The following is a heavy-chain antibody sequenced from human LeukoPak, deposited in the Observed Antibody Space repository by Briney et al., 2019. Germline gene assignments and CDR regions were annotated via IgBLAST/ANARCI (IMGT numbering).Heavy chain of an antibody. Sequence: SETLSLTCTVSGYSISSGYYWGWIRQPPGKGLEWTGSIHHSGSTYYNPSLKSRVTISVDTSKNQFSLKPSSVTAADTAVYYCARDHNYDSSGYYYAPLGYWGQGTLVTVSS. J-gene: IGHJ4*02. D-gene: IGHD3-22*01. CDR1: GYSISSGYY. V-gene: IGHV4-38-2*02. CDR2: IHHSGST. CDR3: ARDHNYDSSGYYYAPLGY.